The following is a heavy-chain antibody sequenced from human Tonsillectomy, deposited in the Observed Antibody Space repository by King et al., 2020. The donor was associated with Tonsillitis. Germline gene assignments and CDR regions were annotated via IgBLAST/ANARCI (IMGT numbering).Heavy chain of an antibody. CDR3: ASAVHYYYYGMDV. D-gene: IGHD2-8*01. J-gene: IGHJ6*02. CDR1: GGSISSYY. CDR2: IYYSGST. V-gene: IGHV4-59*01. Sequence: QLQESGPGLVKPSETLSLTCTVSGGSISSYYWSWIRQPPGKGLEWLGYIYYSGSTNYNPSLKSRVTISVDTSKNQFSLKLSSVTAADTAVYYCASAVHYYYYGMDVWGQGTTVTVSS.